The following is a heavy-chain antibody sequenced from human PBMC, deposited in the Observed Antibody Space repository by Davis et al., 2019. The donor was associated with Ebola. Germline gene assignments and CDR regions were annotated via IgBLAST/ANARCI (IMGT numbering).Heavy chain of an antibody. J-gene: IGHJ2*01. Sequence: GGSLRLSCAASGFTFSSNSMNWVRQAPGKGLEWVSFISSSSNYIYYADSVTGRFTVSRDNAKHLLYLQMNSLGADDTAVYYCVRDPALVVTGGGWFFGLWGRGTLVTVSS. V-gene: IGHV3-21*01. D-gene: IGHD2-21*02. CDR1: GFTFSSNS. CDR2: ISSSSNYI. CDR3: VRDPALVVTGGGWFFGL.